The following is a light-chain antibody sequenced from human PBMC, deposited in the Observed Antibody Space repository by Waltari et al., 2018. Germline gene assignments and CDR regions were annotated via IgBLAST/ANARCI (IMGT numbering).Light chain of an antibody. Sequence: QSVLTQPPSASGTPGQRVSISCSGSSSNIGSNYVYWYQQLPGTAPKLLIYKIKQRPSGVPDRFSGSKSGTSASLAISGLRSEDESDDYCASWDDSLSGWVFGGGTKLTVL. J-gene: IGLJ3*02. CDR3: ASWDDSLSGWV. CDR2: KIK. V-gene: IGLV1-47*01. CDR1: SSNIGSNY.